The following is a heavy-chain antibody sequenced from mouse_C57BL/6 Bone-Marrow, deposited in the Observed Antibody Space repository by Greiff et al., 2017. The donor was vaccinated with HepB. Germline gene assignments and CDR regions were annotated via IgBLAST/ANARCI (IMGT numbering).Heavy chain of an antibody. CDR1: GFTFSSYA. J-gene: IGHJ4*01. CDR3: ARDLYYDYDEYAMDY. Sequence: EVKLQESGGGLVKPGGSLKLSCAASGFTFSSYAMSWVRQTPEKRLEWVATISDGGSYTYYPDNVKGRFTISRDNAKNNLYLQMSHLKSEDTAMYYCARDLYYDYDEYAMDYWGQGTSVTVSS. V-gene: IGHV5-4*01. D-gene: IGHD2-4*01. CDR2: ISDGGSYT.